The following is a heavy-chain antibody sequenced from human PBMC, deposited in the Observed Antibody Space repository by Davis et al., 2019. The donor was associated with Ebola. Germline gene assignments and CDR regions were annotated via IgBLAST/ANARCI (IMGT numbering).Heavy chain of an antibody. V-gene: IGHV4-39*06. D-gene: IGHD3-10*01. J-gene: IGHJ6*02. CDR3: ARGHTVRGKTYGMDV. CDR2: IYYSGST. Sequence: MPSETLSLTCTVSGGSISSSSYYWGWIRQPPGKGLEWIGSIYYSGSTYYNPSLKSRVTISVDTSKNQFPLKLSSVTAADTAVYYCARGHTVRGKTYGMDVWGQGTTVTVSS. CDR1: GGSISSSSYY.